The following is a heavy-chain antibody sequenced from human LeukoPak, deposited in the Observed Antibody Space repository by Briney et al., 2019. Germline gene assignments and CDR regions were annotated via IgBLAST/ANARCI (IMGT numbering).Heavy chain of an antibody. CDR1: GGTFSSYA. D-gene: IGHD4-17*01. Sequence: GASVKVSCKASGGTFSSYAISWVRQAPGQGLEWMGGIIPIFGTANYAQKFQGRVTITADESTSTAYMELSSLRSEDTAVYYCASGTNGDSLDYWGQGTLVTVSS. CDR3: ASGTNGDSLDY. CDR2: IIPIFGTA. J-gene: IGHJ4*02. V-gene: IGHV1-69*13.